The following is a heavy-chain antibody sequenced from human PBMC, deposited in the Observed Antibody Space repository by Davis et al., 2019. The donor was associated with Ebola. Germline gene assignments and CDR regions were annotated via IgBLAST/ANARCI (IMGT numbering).Heavy chain of an antibody. CDR3: ARVQYCSSTSCFYYYYYGMDV. D-gene: IGHD2-2*01. CDR1: GFTFSSYG. V-gene: IGHV3-30*03. J-gene: IGHJ6*02. CDR2: ISYDGSNK. Sequence: GGSLRLSCAASGFTFSSYGMHWVRQAPGKGLEWVAVISYDGSNKYYADSVKGRFTISRDNSKNTLYLQMNSLRAEDTAVYYCARVQYCSSTSCFYYYYYGMDVWGQGTTVTVSS.